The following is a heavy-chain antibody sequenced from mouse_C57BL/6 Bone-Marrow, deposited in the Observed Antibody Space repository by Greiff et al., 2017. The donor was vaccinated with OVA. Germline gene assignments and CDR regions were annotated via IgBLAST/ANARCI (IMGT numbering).Heavy chain of an antibody. Sequence: VQLQQSGPELVKPGASVKMSCKASGYTFTDYNMHWVKQSHGKSLEWIGYINPNNGGTSYNQKFKGKATVTVNKSSSTAYMELRSLTSEDSAVYYCARGSGYLPWFAYWGQGTLVTVSA. V-gene: IGHV1-22*01. J-gene: IGHJ3*01. CDR1: GYTFTDYN. D-gene: IGHD3-2*02. CDR3: ARGSGYLPWFAY. CDR2: INPNNGGT.